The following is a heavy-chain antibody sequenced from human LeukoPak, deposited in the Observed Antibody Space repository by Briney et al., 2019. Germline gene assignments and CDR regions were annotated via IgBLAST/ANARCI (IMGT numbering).Heavy chain of an antibody. V-gene: IGHV3-21*01. CDR2: SSSSSSYI. CDR1: GFTFSSYS. J-gene: IGHJ3*01. Sequence: PGGSLRLSCAASGFTFSSYSMNWVRQAPGKGLEWVSSSSSSSSYIYYADSVKGRFTISRDNAKNSLYLQMNSLRAEDTSVYYCVAGDWGARDSFDLWGRGTMVTVSS. CDR3: VAGDWGARDSFDL. D-gene: IGHD2-21*02.